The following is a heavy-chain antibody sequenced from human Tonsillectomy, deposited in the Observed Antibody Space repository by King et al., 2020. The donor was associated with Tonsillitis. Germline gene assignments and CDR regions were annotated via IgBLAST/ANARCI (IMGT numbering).Heavy chain of an antibody. J-gene: IGHJ2*01. Sequence: QLVQSGAEVKKPGSSVKVSCKASGGTFSSYAISWVRQAPGQGLEWMGRIIPILGIANYAQKFQGRVTITADKSTSTAYMELSSLRSEDTAVYYCARDIPGVDWYFDLWGRGTLVTVSS. CDR2: IIPILGIA. CDR1: GGTFSSYA. D-gene: IGHD2-2*02. V-gene: IGHV1-69*09. CDR3: ARDIPGVDWYFDL.